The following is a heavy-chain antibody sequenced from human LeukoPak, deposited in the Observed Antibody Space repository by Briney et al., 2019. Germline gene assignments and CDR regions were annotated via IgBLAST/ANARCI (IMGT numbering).Heavy chain of an antibody. D-gene: IGHD3-22*01. J-gene: IGHJ4*02. CDR3: ARVGYYDSSGYSHFDY. CDR1: GYTFTGYY. CDR2: INPNSGGT. V-gene: IGHV1-2*02. Sequence: GASVKVSCKASGYTFTGYYMHWVRQAPGQGLEWMGWINPNSGGTNYAQKFQGRVTMTRDTSISTAYMELSSLRSEDTAVYYCARVGYYDSSGYSHFDYWGQGTLVTVSS.